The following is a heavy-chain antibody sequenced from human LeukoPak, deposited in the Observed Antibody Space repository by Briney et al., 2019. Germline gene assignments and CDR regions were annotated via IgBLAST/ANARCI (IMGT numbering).Heavy chain of an antibody. V-gene: IGHV3-64*01. CDR1: GFTFSSYV. J-gene: IGHJ6*03. CDR3: ARDLDYYYYMDV. CDR2: ISGDGGST. Sequence: GGSLRLSCEASGFTFSSYVMHWVRQAPGKGLEYVSAISGDGGSTYYGNSVEGRFTISRDNSKNTVYLQMGSLRAEDMAVYYCARDLDYYYYMDVWGKGTTVTISS.